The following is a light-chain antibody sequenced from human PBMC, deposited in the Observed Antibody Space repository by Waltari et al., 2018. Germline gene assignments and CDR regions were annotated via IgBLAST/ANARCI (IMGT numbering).Light chain of an antibody. CDR3: QQRSNWPLT. V-gene: IGKV3-11*01. CDR1: QGVSSY. CDR2: YAS. J-gene: IGKJ4*01. Sequence: SCRAIQGVSSYVVWLQQKAGKAPMLRIQYASNRAHVIPARFSGSGSGTYFTLTISSLEPEDFAVYYCQQRSNWPLTFGGGTKVEIK.